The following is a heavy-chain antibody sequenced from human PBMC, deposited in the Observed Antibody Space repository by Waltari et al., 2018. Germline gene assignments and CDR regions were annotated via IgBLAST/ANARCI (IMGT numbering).Heavy chain of an antibody. CDR1: GFTFLRYC. Sequence: EVQLVESGGGLVQPGGSLRLSCAAPGFTFLRYCMHWVRQAPGKGLVWVSRINSDGSGTIYADSVKGRFTISRDNAKNTLYLQLNSLRVEDTAVYYCAREPSPDSSGYFYYYMDVWGKGTTVTVSS. J-gene: IGHJ6*03. CDR2: INSDGSGT. D-gene: IGHD3-22*01. CDR3: AREPSPDSSGYFYYYMDV. V-gene: IGHV3-74*01.